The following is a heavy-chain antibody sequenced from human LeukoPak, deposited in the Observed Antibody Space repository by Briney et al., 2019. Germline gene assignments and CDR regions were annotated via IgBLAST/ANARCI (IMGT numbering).Heavy chain of an antibody. Sequence: ASVKVSCKASGYTLTSYDINWARQATGQGLEWMGWMNPNSGNTGYAQKFQGRVTMTRNTSISTAYMELSSLRSEDTAVYYCARDGYDFWSGYRSWGQGTLVTVSS. V-gene: IGHV1-8*01. CDR3: ARDGYDFWSGYRS. CDR1: GYTLTSYD. D-gene: IGHD3-3*01. CDR2: MNPNSGNT. J-gene: IGHJ4*02.